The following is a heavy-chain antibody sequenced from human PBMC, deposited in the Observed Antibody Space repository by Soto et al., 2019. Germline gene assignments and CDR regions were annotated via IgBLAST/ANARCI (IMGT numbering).Heavy chain of an antibody. Sequence: QVTLKESGPVLVKPTETLTLTCTVSGFSLSNARMGVSWIRQPPGKALEWLAHIFSNDEKSYSTSLKSRLTNSKDTSKSQVVLTMTNMDPVDTATYYCARVETTMAKEFNWFDPWGQGTLVTVSS. V-gene: IGHV2-26*01. CDR3: ARVETTMAKEFNWFDP. J-gene: IGHJ5*02. CDR1: GFSLSNARMG. CDR2: IFSNDEK. D-gene: IGHD3-10*01.